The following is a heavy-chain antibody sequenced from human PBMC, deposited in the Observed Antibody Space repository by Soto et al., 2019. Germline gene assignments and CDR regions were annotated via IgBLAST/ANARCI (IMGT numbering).Heavy chain of an antibody. J-gene: IGHJ3*02. V-gene: IGHV3-23*01. CDR2: ISTSGGFT. CDR1: GFTFSSYA. Sequence: GGSLRLSCAASGFTFSSYAMSWVRQAPGKGLQWVSAISTSGGFTYYADSVKGRFTISRDNSKNTLYLQMNSLRAEDTAVYYCALKPGAIYACDIGGQGAKVTVPS. D-gene: IGHD2-2*01. CDR3: ALKPGAIYACDI.